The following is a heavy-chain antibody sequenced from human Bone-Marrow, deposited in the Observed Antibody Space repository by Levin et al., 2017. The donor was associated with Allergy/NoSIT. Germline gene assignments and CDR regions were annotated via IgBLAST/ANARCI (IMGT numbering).Heavy chain of an antibody. V-gene: IGHV3-23*01. J-gene: IGHJ3*02. Sequence: GGSLRLSCAASGFTFSSYAMSWVRQAPGKGLEWVSAISGSGGSTYYADSVKGGCTISRDNSKNTLYLQMNSLRAEDTAVYYCAKVSEGDYGDYIGGLAFDIWGQGTMVTVSS. CDR1: GFTFSSYA. D-gene: IGHD4-17*01. CDR3: AKVSEGDYGDYIGGLAFDI. CDR2: ISGSGGST.